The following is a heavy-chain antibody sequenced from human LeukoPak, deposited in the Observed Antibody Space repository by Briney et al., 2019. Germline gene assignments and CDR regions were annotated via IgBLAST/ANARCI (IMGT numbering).Heavy chain of an antibody. V-gene: IGHV5-51*01. CDR3: ARSVNTKSSTFDY. CDR2: IFPGDSDT. CDR1: GYSFISYW. J-gene: IGHJ4*02. D-gene: IGHD1-1*01. Sequence: GESLKISCKGSGYSFISYWIVWVRQMPGKGLEWMGIIFPGDSDTRYSPSFQGQVTISVDKSISTAYLQWSSLRASDTAMYYCARSVNTKSSTFDYWSQGTLVTVSS.